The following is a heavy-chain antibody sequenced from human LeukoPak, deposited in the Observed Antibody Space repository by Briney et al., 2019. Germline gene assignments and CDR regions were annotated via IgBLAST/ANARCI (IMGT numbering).Heavy chain of an antibody. Sequence: PGRSVRLSCAASGFTFSSYGMHWAPQAPGKGLEWVAIIWYDGSNKYYADSVKGRFTISRDNSKNTLYLQMNSLRAEDTAVYYCARGVMYYDSSGYLFDYWGQGILVTVSS. V-gene: IGHV3-33*01. CDR1: GFTFSSYG. CDR2: IWYDGSNK. D-gene: IGHD3-22*01. J-gene: IGHJ4*02. CDR3: ARGVMYYDSSGYLFDY.